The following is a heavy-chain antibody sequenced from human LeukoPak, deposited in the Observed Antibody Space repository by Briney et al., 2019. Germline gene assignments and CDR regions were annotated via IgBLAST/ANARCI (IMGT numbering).Heavy chain of an antibody. Sequence: PSETLSLTCTVSGGSVSSGDYYWSWIRQPPGKGLEWIGYIYYSGSTYYNPSLKSRVTISVDTSKNQFSLKLSSVTAADTAVYYCAREIFGAARKDAFDIWGQGRVVTVSS. D-gene: IGHD3-3*01. J-gene: IGHJ3*02. CDR1: GGSVSSGDYY. CDR2: IYYSGST. V-gene: IGHV4-30-4*08. CDR3: AREIFGAARKDAFDI.